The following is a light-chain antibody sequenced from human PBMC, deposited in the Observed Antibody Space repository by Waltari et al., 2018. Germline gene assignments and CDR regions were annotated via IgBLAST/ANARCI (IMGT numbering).Light chain of an antibody. CDR1: QSLTSY. CDR3: QQRST. J-gene: IGKJ2*01. V-gene: IGKV3-11*01. CDR2: DTS. Sequence: EIVLTQSPATLSLSPGEGATLSCRASQSLTSYLAWYQQKPGQAPRPLIYDTSNRATGIPARFSGSGSGTEFTLIISSLEPEDFGVYYCQQRSTFGQGTKLEIK.